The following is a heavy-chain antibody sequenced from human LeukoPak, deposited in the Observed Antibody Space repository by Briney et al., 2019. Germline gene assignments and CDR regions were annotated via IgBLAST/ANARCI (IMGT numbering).Heavy chain of an antibody. J-gene: IGHJ4*02. D-gene: IGHD4-11*01. Sequence: GGSLRLSCAASGFTFNNYGMHWVRQAPGKGLEWVAVISYDGRNIHYPDSVKGRFTISRDISTDTLWLQMDSLRTEDTAVYYCAKSTTVTTQQRGYFDYWGQGTLVTVSS. V-gene: IGHV3-30*18. CDR2: ISYDGRNI. CDR3: AKSTTVTTQQRGYFDY. CDR1: GFTFNNYG.